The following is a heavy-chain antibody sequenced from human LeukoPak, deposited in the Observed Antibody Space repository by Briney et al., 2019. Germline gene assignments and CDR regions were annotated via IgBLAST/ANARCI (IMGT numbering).Heavy chain of an antibody. CDR1: GLIPSNAW. CDR3: TTEESAGASDD. V-gene: IGHV3-15*01. CDR2: TKRKTDGGTT. D-gene: IGHD5-24*01. Sequence: GRCLRLSSAASGLIPSNAWMRWDRHPPGRGREWVGRTKRKTDGGTTNYAAAVKGRFTIQRDDSKNTLCLQMDLLKPAGIAVYYCTTEESAGASDDGGQATLVTVSS. J-gene: IGHJ4*01.